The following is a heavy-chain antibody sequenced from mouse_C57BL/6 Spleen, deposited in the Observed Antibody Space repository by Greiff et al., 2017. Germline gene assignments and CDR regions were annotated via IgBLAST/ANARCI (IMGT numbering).Heavy chain of an antibody. CDR3: ARLYYYDWYFDV. J-gene: IGHJ1*03. D-gene: IGHD1-1*01. V-gene: IGHV5-17*01. CDR2: ISSGSSTI. Sequence: VQLKESGGGLVKPGGSLKLSCAASGFTFSDYGMHWVRQAPEKGLEWVAYISSGSSTIYYADTVKGRFTISRDNAKNTLFLQMTSLRSEDTAMYYCARLYYYDWYFDVWGTGTTVTVSS. CDR1: GFTFSDYG.